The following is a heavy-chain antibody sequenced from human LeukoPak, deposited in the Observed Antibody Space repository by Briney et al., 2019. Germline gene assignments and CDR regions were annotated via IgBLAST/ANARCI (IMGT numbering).Heavy chain of an antibody. Sequence: SETLSLTCTVSGGSISSYYWSWIRQPPGNGLEWIGYIYYSGSTNYNPSLKSRVTISVDTSKNQFSLKLSSVTAADTAVYYCARALPKPGYYDFWSGQINAFDIWGQGTMVTVSS. CDR3: ARALPKPGYYDFWSGQINAFDI. CDR1: GGSISSYY. J-gene: IGHJ3*02. V-gene: IGHV4-59*01. CDR2: IYYSGST. D-gene: IGHD3-3*01.